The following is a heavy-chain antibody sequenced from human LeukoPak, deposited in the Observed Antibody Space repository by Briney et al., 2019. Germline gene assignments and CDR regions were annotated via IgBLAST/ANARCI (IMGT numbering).Heavy chain of an antibody. CDR1: GGSISSYY. Sequence: PSETLSLTCTVSGGSISSYYWGWIRQPPGKGLEWIGYIYYSGSTNYNPSLKSRVTISVDTSKNQFSLKVSSVTAADTAVYYCARRTGYYDGFDYWGQGTLVTVSS. CDR3: ARRTGYYDGFDY. V-gene: IGHV4-59*01. D-gene: IGHD3/OR15-3a*01. CDR2: IYYSGST. J-gene: IGHJ4*02.